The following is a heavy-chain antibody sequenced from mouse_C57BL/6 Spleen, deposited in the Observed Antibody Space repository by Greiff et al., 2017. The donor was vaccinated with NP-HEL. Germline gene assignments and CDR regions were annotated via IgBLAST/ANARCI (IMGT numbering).Heavy chain of an antibody. J-gene: IGHJ4*01. CDR3: ARNYGSSYSYYAMDY. CDR2: INPNNGGT. D-gene: IGHD1-1*01. CDR1: GYTFTDYY. Sequence: VQLQQSGPELVKPGASVKISCKASGYTFTDYYMNWVKQSHGKSLEWIGDINPNNGGTSYNQKFKGKATLTVDKSSSTAYMELRSLTSEDSAVYYCARNYGSSYSYYAMDYWGQGTSVTVSS. V-gene: IGHV1-26*01.